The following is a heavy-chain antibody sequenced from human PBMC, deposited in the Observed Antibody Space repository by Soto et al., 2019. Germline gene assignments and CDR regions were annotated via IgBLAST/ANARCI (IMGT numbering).Heavy chain of an antibody. CDR3: APTYYYDSSGYYYVHP. Sequence: QITLKESGPTLVKPTQTLTLTCTFSGFSLSTSGVGVGWICQPPGKALEWLALIYWDDDKRYSPSLKSRLTITKDTSKNQVVLTMTNMDPVDTATYYCAPTYYYDSSGYYYVHPWGQGTLVTVSS. CDR1: GFSLSTSGVG. V-gene: IGHV2-5*02. J-gene: IGHJ5*02. CDR2: IYWDDDK. D-gene: IGHD3-22*01.